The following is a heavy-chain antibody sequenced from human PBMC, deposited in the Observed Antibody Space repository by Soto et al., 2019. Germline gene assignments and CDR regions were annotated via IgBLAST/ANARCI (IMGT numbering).Heavy chain of an antibody. Sequence: GASVKVSCKDSRGTFSSYGLSSARQAPGQGLEWMGGIVPMLGTTNYAHKFQDRVTITADESTNTAYMELSGLTSEDTAVYYCASSIRGYVDYNWLDPWGQGTLVTVSS. J-gene: IGHJ5*02. V-gene: IGHV1-69*13. CDR2: IVPMLGTT. CDR1: RGTFSSYG. D-gene: IGHD3-9*01. CDR3: ASSIRGYVDYNWLDP.